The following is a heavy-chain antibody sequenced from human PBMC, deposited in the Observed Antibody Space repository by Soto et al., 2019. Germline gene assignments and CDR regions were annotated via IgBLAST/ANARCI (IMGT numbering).Heavy chain of an antibody. CDR3: ARGGIAARRGAGDY. V-gene: IGHV3-74*01. CDR2: INSDGSST. J-gene: IGHJ4*02. D-gene: IGHD6-6*01. CDR1: GFTFSSYW. Sequence: GGSLRLSCAASGFTFSSYWMHWVRQAPGKGLVWVSRINSDGSSTSYADSVKGRFTISRDNAKNTLYLQMNSLRAEDTAVYYCARGGIAARRGAGDYWGQGTLVTVAS.